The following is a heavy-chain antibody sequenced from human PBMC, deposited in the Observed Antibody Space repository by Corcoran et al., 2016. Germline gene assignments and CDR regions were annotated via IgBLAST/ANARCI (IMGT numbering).Heavy chain of an antibody. CDR1: GGSISSYY. V-gene: IGHV4-59*01. CDR3: AGDDLWNGFDP. D-gene: IGHD3-3*01. CDR2: IYYSGST. J-gene: IGHJ5*02. Sequence: QVQLQESGPGLVKPSETLSLTCTVSGGSISSYYWSWIRQPPGKGLEWIGYIYYSGSTNYNPSLKSRVTISVDTSKNQFSLKLSSVTAADTAVYYCAGDDLWNGFDPWGQGTLVTVSS.